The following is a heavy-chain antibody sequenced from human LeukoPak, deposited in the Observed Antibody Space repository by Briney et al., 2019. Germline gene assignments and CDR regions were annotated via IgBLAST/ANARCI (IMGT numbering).Heavy chain of an antibody. CDR1: GLVFSRSG. Sequence: GGSLRLSCAASGLVFSRSGMHWVRQAPGKGLEWVAFLQYDGNEIYYAESVKGRFTISRDNSKNTLYLQMSSLRSDDTAVYCCVSEERAVKDSWGQGTLVSVSS. CDR3: VSEERAVKDS. V-gene: IGHV3-30*02. D-gene: IGHD3-10*01. J-gene: IGHJ4*02. CDR2: LQYDGNEI.